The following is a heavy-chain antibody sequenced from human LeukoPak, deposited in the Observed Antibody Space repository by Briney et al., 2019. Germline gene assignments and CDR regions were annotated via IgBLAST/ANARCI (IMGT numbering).Heavy chain of an antibody. CDR2: IYYSGST. V-gene: IGHV4-39*01. J-gene: IGHJ6*02. CDR3: AANGDYVNYYYGMDV. Sequence: SETLSLTCTVSGGSVSSGSYYWSWIRQPPGKGLEWIGSIYYSGSTYYNPSLKSRVTISVDTSKNQFSLKLSSVTAAGAAVYYCAANGDYVNYYYGMDVWGQGTTVTVAS. D-gene: IGHD4-17*01. CDR1: GGSVSSGSYY.